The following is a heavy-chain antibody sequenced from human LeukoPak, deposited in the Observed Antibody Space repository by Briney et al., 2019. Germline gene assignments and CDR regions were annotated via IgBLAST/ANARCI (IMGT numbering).Heavy chain of an antibody. Sequence: GGSLRLSCVASGFTVSGDYISWFRQAPGKGLEWVSVLYYGVSTFYKDSVKGRFTTSGDNFKNTVYLQMNSLRAEDTAVYYCARGRQNYGDYPYWGQGTLVTVSS. CDR1: GFTVSGDY. CDR3: ARGRQNYGDYPY. J-gene: IGHJ4*02. CDR2: LYYGVST. D-gene: IGHD4-17*01. V-gene: IGHV3-53*01.